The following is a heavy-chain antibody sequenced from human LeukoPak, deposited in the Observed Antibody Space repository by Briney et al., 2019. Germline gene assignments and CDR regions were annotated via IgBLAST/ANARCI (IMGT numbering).Heavy chain of an antibody. V-gene: IGHV1-3*01. Sequence: ASVKVSCKASGYTFTTYVIHWVRQAPGQRLEWMGWINAGNDNTIHSQKFQGRVTITRDTSAITAYMELSSLTSEDTAVYYCARDRGLHGSGSYNWFDPWGQGTLVTVSS. CDR1: GYTFTTYV. CDR2: INAGNDNT. J-gene: IGHJ5*02. CDR3: ARDRGLHGSGSYNWFDP. D-gene: IGHD3-10*01.